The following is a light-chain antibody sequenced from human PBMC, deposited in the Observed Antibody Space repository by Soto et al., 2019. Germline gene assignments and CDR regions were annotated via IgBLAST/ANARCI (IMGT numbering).Light chain of an antibody. CDR1: QTVRNDY. CDR3: QQRSNWPPIT. V-gene: IGKV3-11*01. Sequence: QSPDTLSLSRGGRGTLSCRGIQTVRNDYLAWYQQKPGQAPRLLIHDASHRAAGIPARFSGSGFGTDFTLTISSLEPEDAALYYGQQRSNWPPITFGQGTRLEIK. CDR2: DAS. J-gene: IGKJ5*01.